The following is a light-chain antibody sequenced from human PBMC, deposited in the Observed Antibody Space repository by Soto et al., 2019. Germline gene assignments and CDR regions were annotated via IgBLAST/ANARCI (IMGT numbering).Light chain of an antibody. Sequence: EIVLTQSPATLSLSPGERATLSCRASQSVGTYLAWYQQKPGQAPRLLIYDASNRATGIPARFSGSGSGTDFTLTLSSLEPEEFAVYHGQQHSTWLTFGGGTKVEIK. CDR2: DAS. V-gene: IGKV3-11*01. CDR3: QQHSTWLT. J-gene: IGKJ4*01. CDR1: QSVGTY.